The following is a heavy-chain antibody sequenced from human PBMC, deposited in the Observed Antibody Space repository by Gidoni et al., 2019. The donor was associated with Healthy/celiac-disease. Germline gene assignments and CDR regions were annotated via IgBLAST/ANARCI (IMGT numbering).Heavy chain of an antibody. Sequence: EVQLLESGGGLVQPGGSLRLSSAASRFTFCSYWMSWVRQAPGKGLEWVANRKQDGSEKYYGDSVKGRFTISRDNAKNSLYLQMNSLRAEDTAVYYCAGSIAAAGTYYYYGMDVWGQGTTVTVSS. D-gene: IGHD6-13*01. J-gene: IGHJ6*02. CDR3: AGSIAAAGTYYYYGMDV. CDR2: RKQDGSEK. V-gene: IGHV3-7*01. CDR1: RFTFCSYW.